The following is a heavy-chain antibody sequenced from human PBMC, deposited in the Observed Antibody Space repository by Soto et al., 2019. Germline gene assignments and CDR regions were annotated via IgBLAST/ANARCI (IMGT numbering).Heavy chain of an antibody. CDR2: IIAGNGNT. V-gene: IGHV1-3*01. CDR1: GYTFTNYA. D-gene: IGHD2-2*01. CDR3: AREGYCSSTSCFDY. Sequence: ASVKVSCKASGYTFTNYAMHWVRQAPGQRLEWMGWIIAGNGNTKYSQKFQGRVTITRDTSASTAYMELRSLGSADTAVYYCAREGYCSSTSCFDYWGQGTLVTVSS. J-gene: IGHJ4*02.